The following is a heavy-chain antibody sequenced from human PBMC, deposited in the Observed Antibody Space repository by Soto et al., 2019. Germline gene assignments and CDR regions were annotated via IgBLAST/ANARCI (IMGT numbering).Heavy chain of an antibody. D-gene: IGHD1-26*01. CDR3: ARQPGYAGYSGYFDY. V-gene: IGHV4-39*01. Sequence: SETLSLTCTVSGGSISSSSYYWGWIRQPPGKGLEWIGSIYYSGSTYYNPSLKSRVTISVDTSKNQFSLKLSSVTAADTAVYYCARQPGYAGYSGYFDYWGQGTLVTV. J-gene: IGHJ4*02. CDR2: IYYSGST. CDR1: GGSISSSSYY.